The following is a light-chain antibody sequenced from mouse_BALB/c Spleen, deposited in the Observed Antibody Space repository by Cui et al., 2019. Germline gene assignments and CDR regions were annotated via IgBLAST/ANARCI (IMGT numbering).Light chain of an antibody. Sequence: MVMTQTPTFLPVSAENRVTITCKASQSVRNDVSWYQQQPGQSHKLLLYYASNGDTEVPDRFTSGGYGTYFIFTISTVHAEDVAVYFCQQDYCAFTFGAGTKLELK. CDR2: YAS. J-gene: IGKJ5*01. CDR3: QQDYCAFT. V-gene: IGKV6-32*01. CDR1: QSVRND.